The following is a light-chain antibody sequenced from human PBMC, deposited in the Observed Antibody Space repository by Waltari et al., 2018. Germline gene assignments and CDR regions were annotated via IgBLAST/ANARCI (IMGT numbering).Light chain of an antibody. CDR1: NDINVATYK. Sequence: QAVLTQPAPLYASPGASASLTCPLRNDINVATYKLNLSPPRPGSPPQFLVKYRSDSDKRQGSGVPSRFSGSKDTSANAGILLISGLQSEDEADYYCMILHNNAVVFGGGTKLTVL. CDR2: YRSDSDK. V-gene: IGLV5-45*01. CDR3: MILHNNAVV. J-gene: IGLJ3*02.